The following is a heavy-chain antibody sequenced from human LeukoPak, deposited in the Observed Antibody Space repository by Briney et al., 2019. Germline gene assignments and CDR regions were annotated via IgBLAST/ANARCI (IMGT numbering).Heavy chain of an antibody. CDR3: ARSGVGATSDAFDI. D-gene: IGHD1-26*01. J-gene: IGHJ3*02. CDR1: GYTFTGYY. V-gene: IGHV1-2*02. Sequence: GASVKVSCKASGYTFTGYYMHWVRQAPGQGLEWMGWINPNSGGTNYAQKFQGRVTMTRDTSISTAYMELSRLRSDDTAVYYCARSGVGATSDAFDIWGQGTMVTVSS. CDR2: INPNSGGT.